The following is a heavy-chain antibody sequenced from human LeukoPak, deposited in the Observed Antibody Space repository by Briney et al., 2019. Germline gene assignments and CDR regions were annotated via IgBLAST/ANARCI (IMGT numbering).Heavy chain of an antibody. CDR1: GGSISSDSHY. V-gene: IGHV4-30-4*08. Sequence: KTSETLSLTCIVSGGSISSDSHYWGWIRQPPGKGPEWIGYIYYSGSTYYNPSLKSRVTISVDTSKNQFSLKLSSVTAADTAVYYCARDDPGGYSGYDFAFDIWGQGTMVTVSS. CDR2: IYYSGST. D-gene: IGHD5-12*01. CDR3: ARDDPGGYSGYDFAFDI. J-gene: IGHJ3*02.